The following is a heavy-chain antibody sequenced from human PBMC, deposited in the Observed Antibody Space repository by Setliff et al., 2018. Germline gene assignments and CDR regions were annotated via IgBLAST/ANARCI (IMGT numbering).Heavy chain of an antibody. D-gene: IGHD6-19*01. CDR2: VSFDGRNK. V-gene: IGHV3-30*18. Sequence: GGSLRLSCAASGFTFSTYYMHWVRQPPGKGLEWVAAVSFDGRNKYYEDSVKGRFTISRDDSKNTLYLQMNSLRPEDTAVYYCAKDSLSGWSAVDYWGQGTLVTVSS. CDR1: GFTFSTYY. CDR3: AKDSLSGWSAVDY. J-gene: IGHJ4*02.